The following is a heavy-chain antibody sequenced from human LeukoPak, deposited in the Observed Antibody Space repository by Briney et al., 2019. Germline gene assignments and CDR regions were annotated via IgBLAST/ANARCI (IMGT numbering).Heavy chain of an antibody. CDR3: ARDGYNSGYLKALDY. V-gene: IGHV3-30*02. CDR2: IRYDGSNK. CDR1: GFTFSSYG. Sequence: GGSLRLSFAASGFTFSSYGMHWVRQAPGKGLGGVAFIRYDGSNKYYAGSVKGRFTISRDNAKNSLYLQMNSLRADDTAVYYCARDGYNSGYLKALDYWGQGTLLTVSS. J-gene: IGHJ4*02. D-gene: IGHD5-18*01.